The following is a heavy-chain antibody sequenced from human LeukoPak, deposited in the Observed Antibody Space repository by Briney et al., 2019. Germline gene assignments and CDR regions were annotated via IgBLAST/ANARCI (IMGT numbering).Heavy chain of an antibody. CDR2: ISDGGGST. V-gene: IGHV3-23*01. D-gene: IGHD4-11*01. J-gene: IGHJ4*02. CDR3: AKIEVIQYQPRYFFDY. CDR1: GFTFSSYA. Sequence: QTGGSLRLSCAASGFTFSSYATSWVRQAPGKGLEWVSAISDGGGSTYYADSVKGRFTVSRDNSKYMLYLHMTSLRVEDTAVYYCAKIEVIQYQPRYFFDYWGQGTLVTVSS.